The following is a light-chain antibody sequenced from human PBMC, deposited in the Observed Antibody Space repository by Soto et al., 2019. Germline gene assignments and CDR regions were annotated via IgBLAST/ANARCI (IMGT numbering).Light chain of an antibody. Sequence: QAVVTQSPSASASLGASVKLTCTLSSGHSSYAIAWHQQQPEKGPRYLMKLNSDGSHSKGDGTPDRFSGSSSGAERYLTISSLQSEDEADYYCQTWDTGIHVVFGGGTKLTVL. CDR3: QTWDTGIHVV. J-gene: IGLJ2*01. CDR1: SGHSSYA. V-gene: IGLV4-69*01. CDR2: LNSDGSH.